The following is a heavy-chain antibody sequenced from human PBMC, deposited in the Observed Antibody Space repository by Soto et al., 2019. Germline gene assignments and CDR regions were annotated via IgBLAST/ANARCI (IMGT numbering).Heavy chain of an antibody. J-gene: IGHJ2*01. D-gene: IGHD1-7*01. CDR3: ARDRVRNWNYVGWYFDL. Sequence: GGSLSLSCAASGFAFSSSAMHWVRQAPGKGLEWVAVISYDGSNKYYADSVKGRFTISRDNSKNALYLQMNSLRAEDTAVYFCARDRVRNWNYVGWYFDLWGRGTLVTVSS. V-gene: IGHV3-30-3*01. CDR2: ISYDGSNK. CDR1: GFAFSSSA.